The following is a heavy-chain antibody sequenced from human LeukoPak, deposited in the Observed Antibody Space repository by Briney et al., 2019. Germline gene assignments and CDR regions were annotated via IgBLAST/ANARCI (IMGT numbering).Heavy chain of an antibody. CDR2: ISSSSSYI. CDR1: GFTFSSYS. V-gene: IGHV3-21*01. D-gene: IGHD3-3*01. CDR3: VTSFAGFWSSFDY. J-gene: IGHJ4*02. Sequence: PGGSLRLSCAASGFTFSSYSMNWVRQAPGKGLEWVSSISSSSSYIYYADSVKGRFTISRDNAKNSLYLQMNSLRDEDTAVYYCVTSFAGFWSSFDYWGQGTLVTVSS.